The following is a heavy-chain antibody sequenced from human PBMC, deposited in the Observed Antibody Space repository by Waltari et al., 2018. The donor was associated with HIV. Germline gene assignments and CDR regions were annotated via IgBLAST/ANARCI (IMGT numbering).Heavy chain of an antibody. CDR1: GTSISRRNYY. CDR2: SYYSGST. CDR3: TSGGVGSTEDFYYGMDV. V-gene: IGHV4-39*01. J-gene: IGHJ6*02. D-gene: IGHD3-16*01. Sequence: QLHLQQSGPGLVNPSETLSLSCTVSGTSISRRNYYWGWIRQPPGMGLEWIGSSYYSGSTDYNPSLKSRVTVSVDTSRNQFSLKLYSVAAADTAVYYCTSGGVGSTEDFYYGMDVWGQGTTVTVSS.